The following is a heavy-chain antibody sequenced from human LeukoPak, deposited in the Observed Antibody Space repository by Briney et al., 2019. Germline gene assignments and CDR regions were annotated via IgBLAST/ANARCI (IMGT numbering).Heavy chain of an antibody. Sequence: ASETLSLTCSVSGGSIDNYYWNWIRQPPGKGLEWIGYIYYSGSTKYNSSLKSRVTISVDTSKNQFSLKLTSVTAADTAFYYCARAAVSGGSNWFDPWGQGTLVTVSS. CDR1: GGSIDNYY. J-gene: IGHJ5*02. CDR3: ARAAVSGGSNWFDP. CDR2: IYYSGST. V-gene: IGHV4-59*01. D-gene: IGHD2-15*01.